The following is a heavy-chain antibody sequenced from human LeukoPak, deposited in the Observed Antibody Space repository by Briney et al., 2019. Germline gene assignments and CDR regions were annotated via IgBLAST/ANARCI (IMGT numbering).Heavy chain of an antibody. CDR2: IHYSGGT. CDR1: GGSISSGSYF. CDR3: ARDGCSGPSCHGNWFDP. J-gene: IGHJ5*02. D-gene: IGHD2-2*01. V-gene: IGHV4-31*03. Sequence: PSQTLSLTCTVSGGSISSGSYFWSWIRQHPGKGLEWIGYIHYSGGTYNNPSLKSRVTISVDTSKNQLSLKLSSVTAADTAVCYCARDGCSGPSCHGNWFDPWGQGTLVTVSS.